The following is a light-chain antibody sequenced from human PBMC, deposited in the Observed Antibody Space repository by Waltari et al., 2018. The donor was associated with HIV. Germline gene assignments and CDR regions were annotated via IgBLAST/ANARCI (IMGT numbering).Light chain of an antibody. CDR2: RNN. J-gene: IGLJ2*01. CDR3: AAWGDNLSGPVL. V-gene: IGLV1-47*01. CDR1: SSN. Sequence: QSVLTQPPSASGTPGQRVTISCSGSSSNVHWYQKFPGTAPKLLLYRNNQRPSGVPDRFSGSKSGTSASLAISGLRSEDEADYYCAAWGDNLSGPVLFGGGTKVTVL.